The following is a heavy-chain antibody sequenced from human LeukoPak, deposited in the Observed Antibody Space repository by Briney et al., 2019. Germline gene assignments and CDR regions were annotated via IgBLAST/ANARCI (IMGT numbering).Heavy chain of an antibody. CDR1: GGTFSSYA. V-gene: IGHV1-69*04. D-gene: IGHD2-8*01. CDR2: IIPILGIA. CDR3: ARDSLGYCTNGVCYPFDY. J-gene: IGHJ4*02. Sequence: ASVKVSCKASGGTFSSYAISWVRQAPGQGLEWMGRIIPILGIANYAQKFQGRVTITADKSTGTAYMELSSLRSEDTAVYYCARDSLGYCTNGVCYPFDYWGQGTLVTVSS.